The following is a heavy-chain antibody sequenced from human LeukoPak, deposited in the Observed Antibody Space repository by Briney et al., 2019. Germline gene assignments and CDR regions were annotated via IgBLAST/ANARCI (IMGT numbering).Heavy chain of an antibody. Sequence: ASVKVSCKASGYIFTSYAMNWVRQAPGQGLEWMGWINTNTGNPTYAQGFTGRFVFSLDTSVSTAYLQISSLKAEDTAVYYCATPPSWFYYYYYMDVWGKGTTVTVSS. V-gene: IGHV7-4-1*02. CDR3: ATPPSWFYYYYYMDV. J-gene: IGHJ6*03. CDR2: INTNTGNP. D-gene: IGHD3-9*01. CDR1: GYIFTSYA.